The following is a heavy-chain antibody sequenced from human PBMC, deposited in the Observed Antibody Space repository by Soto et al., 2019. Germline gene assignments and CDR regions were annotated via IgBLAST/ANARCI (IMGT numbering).Heavy chain of an antibody. D-gene: IGHD6-13*01. V-gene: IGHV5-51*01. CDR2: IYPGDSDT. Sequence: PGESLKISCEASGYSFTTYWIGWVRQMPGRGLEWMGIIYPGDSDTRYSPSFQGQVTISVDKSISTAYLQWSSLKASDTAMYYCARRLGSSRYYFDYWGQGTLVTVSS. CDR1: GYSFTTYW. J-gene: IGHJ4*02. CDR3: ARRLGSSRYYFDY.